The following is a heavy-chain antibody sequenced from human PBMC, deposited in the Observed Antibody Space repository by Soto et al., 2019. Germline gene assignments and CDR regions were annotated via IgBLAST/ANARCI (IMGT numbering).Heavy chain of an antibody. D-gene: IGHD3-3*01. CDR3: AHRATMTIFGLIIDNGIWFDP. CDR1: GFSLSTSGAA. V-gene: IGHV2-5*02. CDR2: IYWDGDK. J-gene: IGHJ5*02. Sequence: QISLIESGPTLVKPTQTLTLTCTFSGFSLSTSGAAVGWVSQPPGRALEWLALIYWDGDKRYNASLGNRLTITKDRSMNQVVLTLTNVDPADTATYYCAHRATMTIFGLIIDNGIWFDPWGQGTRVIVSS.